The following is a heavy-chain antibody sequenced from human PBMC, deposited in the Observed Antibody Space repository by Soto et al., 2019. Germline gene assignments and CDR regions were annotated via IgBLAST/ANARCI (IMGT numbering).Heavy chain of an antibody. CDR2: INAGNGNT. CDR1: GYTFTSYA. V-gene: IGHV1-3*01. CDR3: AREVAADGTFREDVFDI. Sequence: ASVKVSCKASGYTFTSYAMHWVRQAPGQRLEWMGWINAGNGNTKYSQKFQGRVTITRDTSTITAYMELSSLKHDDTAIYYCAREVAADGTFREDVFDIWGQGTLVTVSS. J-gene: IGHJ3*02. D-gene: IGHD6-13*01.